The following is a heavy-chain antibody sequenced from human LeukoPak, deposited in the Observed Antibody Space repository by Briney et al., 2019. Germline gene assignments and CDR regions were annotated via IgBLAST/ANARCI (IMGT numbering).Heavy chain of an antibody. D-gene: IGHD3-9*01. V-gene: IGHV1-8*01. J-gene: IGHJ6*02. Sequence: ASVKVSCKASGYTFTSYDINWVREATGQGLEWMGWMNPNSGNTGYAQEFQGRVTMTRNTSISTAYMELSSLRSEDTAVYYCARDYDILTGYSYYYGMDVWGQGTTVTVSS. CDR3: ARDYDILTGYSYYYGMDV. CDR2: MNPNSGNT. CDR1: GYTFTSYD.